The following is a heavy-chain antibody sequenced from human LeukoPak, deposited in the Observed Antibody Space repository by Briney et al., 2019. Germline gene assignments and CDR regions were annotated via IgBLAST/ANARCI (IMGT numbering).Heavy chain of an antibody. CDR3: ARAQGYCSSTSCYGYYYMDV. D-gene: IGHD2-2*01. V-gene: IGHV1-69*13. Sequence: GASVKVSCKASGGTFSSYAISWVRQAPGQGLEWMGGIIPIFGTANYAQKFQGRVTITADESTSTAYMELSSLRSEDTAVYYCARAQGYCSSTSCYGYYYMDVWGKGTTVTISS. CDR1: GGTFSSYA. J-gene: IGHJ6*03. CDR2: IIPIFGTA.